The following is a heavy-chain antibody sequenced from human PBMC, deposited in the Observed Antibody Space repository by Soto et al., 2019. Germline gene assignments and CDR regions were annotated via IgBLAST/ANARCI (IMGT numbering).Heavy chain of an antibody. CDR1: GYTFTSYG. CDR2: ISAYNGNT. CDR3: ARVYAGVVVVAANYACDY. J-gene: IGHJ4*02. D-gene: IGHD2-15*01. V-gene: IGHV1-18*01. Sequence: QVQLVQSGAEVKKPGASVKVSCKASGYTFTSYGISWVRQAPGQGLEWMGWISAYNGNTKYAQQLQGRVTMTTDTSTSTAYMELRSLRSDDTAVYYCARVYAGVVVVAANYACDYWGQGTLVTVSS.